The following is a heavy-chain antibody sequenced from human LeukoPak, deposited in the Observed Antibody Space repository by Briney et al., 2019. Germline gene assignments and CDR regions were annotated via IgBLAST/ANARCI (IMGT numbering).Heavy chain of an antibody. CDR3: ARDRLTYYDSSGSYNWFDP. Sequence: ASVKVSCKASGYTFTSYGISWVRQAPGQGLEWMGWISAYNGNTNYAQKLQGRVTMTTDTSTSTAYMELRSLRSDDTAVYYCARDRLTYYDSSGSYNWFDPWGQGTLVTVSS. D-gene: IGHD3-22*01. CDR2: ISAYNGNT. V-gene: IGHV1-18*01. CDR1: GYTFTSYG. J-gene: IGHJ5*02.